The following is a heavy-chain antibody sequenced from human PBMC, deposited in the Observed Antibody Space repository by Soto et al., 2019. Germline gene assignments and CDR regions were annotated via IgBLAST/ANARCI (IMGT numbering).Heavy chain of an antibody. CDR1: GFTFSSYG. CDR2: ISYDGSNK. Sequence: QVQLVESGGGVVQPGRSLRLSCAASGFTFSSYGMHWVRQAPGKGLEWVAVISYDGSNKYYADSVKGRFTISRDNSKNTLYLQMNSLRAEDKAVFYCAKDQVTIFDYWGQGTLVTVSS. V-gene: IGHV3-30*18. D-gene: IGHD3-3*01. CDR3: AKDQVTIFDY. J-gene: IGHJ4*02.